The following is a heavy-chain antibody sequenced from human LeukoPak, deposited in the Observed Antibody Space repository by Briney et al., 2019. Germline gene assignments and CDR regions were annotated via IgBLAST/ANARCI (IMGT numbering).Heavy chain of an antibody. V-gene: IGHV3-11*04. Sequence: LSLTCTVSGGSISSSSYYWSWIRQAPGKGLEWVSYISSSGSTIYYADSVKGRFTISRDNAKNSLYLQMNSLRAEDTAVYYCARDPKDSSGYSFGYWGQGTLVTVSS. CDR2: ISSSGSTI. J-gene: IGHJ4*02. CDR1: GGSISSSSYY. CDR3: ARDPKDSSGYSFGY. D-gene: IGHD3-22*01.